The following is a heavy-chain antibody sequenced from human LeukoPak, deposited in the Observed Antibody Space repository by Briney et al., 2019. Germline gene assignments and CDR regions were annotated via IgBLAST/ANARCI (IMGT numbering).Heavy chain of an antibody. CDR2: IKQDGSEK. D-gene: IGHD2-2*01. V-gene: IGHV3-7*01. J-gene: IGHJ3*02. Sequence: PGGSLRLSCAASGFTFSSYWMSWVRQAPGKGLEWVAHIKQDGSEKYYVDSVKGRFTISRDNARNSLYLQMNSLRAEDTAVYYCARDPSYCSSTSCPSTAGAFDIWGQGTMVTVSS. CDR3: ARDPSYCSSTSCPSTAGAFDI. CDR1: GFTFSSYW.